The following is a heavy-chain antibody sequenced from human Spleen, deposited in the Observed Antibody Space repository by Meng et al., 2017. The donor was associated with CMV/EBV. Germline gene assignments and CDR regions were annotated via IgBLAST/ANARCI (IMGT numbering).Heavy chain of an antibody. CDR3: ARDSVFGVVIIGHYGMDV. CDR1: GYTLTELS. V-gene: IGHV1-18*01. Sequence: ASVKVSCKVSGYTLTELSMHWVRQAPGKGLEWMGWISAYNGNTNYAQKLQGRVTMTTDTSTSTAYMELRSLRSDDTAVYYCARDSVFGVVIIGHYGMDVWGQGTTVTVSS. D-gene: IGHD3-3*01. CDR2: ISAYNGNT. J-gene: IGHJ6*02.